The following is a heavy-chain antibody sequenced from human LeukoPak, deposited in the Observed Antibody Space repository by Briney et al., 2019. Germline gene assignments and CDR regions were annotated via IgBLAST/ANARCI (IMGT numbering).Heavy chain of an antibody. CDR2: IYQDGSTK. Sequence: GGSLRLSCAASGCTFSNYLMNWVRQAPGKGLEWVAKIYQDGSTKNYVDSVKGRFTISRDNAKDSLYLQMNSLRAEDTAVYYCEGAWSWGQGTLVTVSS. V-gene: IGHV3-7*01. CDR3: EGAWS. J-gene: IGHJ5*02. D-gene: IGHD6-19*01. CDR1: GCTFSNYL.